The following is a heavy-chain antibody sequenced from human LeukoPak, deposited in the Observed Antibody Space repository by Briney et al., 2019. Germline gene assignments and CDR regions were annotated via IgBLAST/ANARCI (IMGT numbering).Heavy chain of an antibody. V-gene: IGHV3-23*01. D-gene: IGHD4-17*01. CDR3: AKDSQDYGDYGYYFDY. Sequence: GGSLRLSCAASGFTFTSYSMNWVRQAPGKGLEWVSAISGSGGSTYYADSVKGRFTISRDNSKNTLYLQMNSLRAEDTAVYYCAKDSQDYGDYGYYFDYWGQGTLVTVSS. CDR2: ISGSGGST. CDR1: GFTFTSYS. J-gene: IGHJ4*02.